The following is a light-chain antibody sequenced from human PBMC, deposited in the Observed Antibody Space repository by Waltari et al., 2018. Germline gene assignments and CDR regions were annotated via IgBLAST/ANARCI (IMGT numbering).Light chain of an antibody. CDR1: QGISSY. Sequence: AIRMTQSPSSLSASTGDSIPITCRASQGISSYLGWYQQKPGKAPKLLIYAGSTLQSGVPSRFSGSGFGTDFTLTITCLQSEDFATYYCQQYYAYPGTFGQGTKVEI. CDR2: AGS. J-gene: IGKJ1*01. CDR3: QQYYAYPGT. V-gene: IGKV1-8*01.